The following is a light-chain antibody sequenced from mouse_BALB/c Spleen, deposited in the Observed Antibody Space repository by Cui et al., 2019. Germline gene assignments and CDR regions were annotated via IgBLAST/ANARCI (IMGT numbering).Light chain of an antibody. Sequence: DIVMTQSPSSLSVSAGEQVTMSCQSSQRLLNSGNQKNYLAWYQQKPGQPPKLLIYGASTRESGVPDRFTGSGSGTDFTLTISSVQAEDLAVYYCQNDHSYPWTFGGGTKLEIK. CDR1: QRLLNSGNQKNY. CDR3: QNDHSYPWT. CDR2: GAS. V-gene: IGKV8-28*01. J-gene: IGKJ1*01.